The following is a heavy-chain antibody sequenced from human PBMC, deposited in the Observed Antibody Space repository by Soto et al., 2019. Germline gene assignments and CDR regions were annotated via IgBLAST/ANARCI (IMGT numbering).Heavy chain of an antibody. V-gene: IGHV4-30-4*01. J-gene: IGHJ6*02. D-gene: IGHD3-3*01. CDR3: ARALMFWSGYPRPTSPIYGMDV. CDR2: IYSSGRT. CDR1: GGSITSDDYY. Sequence: SETLSLTCTVSGGSITSDDYYWTWIRQPPGEGLEWIGYIYSSGRTYYNPSLESRLIISMDTSKNQFSLKLSSVTAADTAVYYCARALMFWSGYPRPTSPIYGMDVWGQGTTVTVSS.